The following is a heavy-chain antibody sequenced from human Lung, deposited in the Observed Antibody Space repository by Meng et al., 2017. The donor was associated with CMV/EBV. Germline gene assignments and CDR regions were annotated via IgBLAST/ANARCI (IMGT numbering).Heavy chain of an antibody. D-gene: IGHD2/OR15-2a*01. J-gene: IGHJ6*02. V-gene: IGHV4-39*07. CDR2: IYYSGST. CDR3: ASGVIASNYYYYGMEV. Sequence: GSLRLFCTVSGGSISSSSYYWGWIRQPPGKGLEWIGSIYYSGSTYYNPSLKSRVTISVDTSKNQFSLKLSSVTAADTAVYYCASGVIASNYYYYGMEVSGQGTTVTVSS. CDR1: GGSISSSSYY.